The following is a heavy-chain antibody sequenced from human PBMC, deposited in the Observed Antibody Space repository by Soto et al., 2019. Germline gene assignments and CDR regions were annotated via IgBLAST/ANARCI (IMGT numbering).Heavy chain of an antibody. J-gene: IGHJ3*02. Sequence: SCPTLVNATQTLTLTCTFSGFSLSTRAVGVGWIRQPPGKALEWLALIYWNDDQRYSPSLKNRLTITKDTSKNHVVLTMTNMDPADTATYDCAHRKDMGDFDIWGQGTTVTVSS. D-gene: IGHD2-15*01. CDR2: IYWNDDQ. CDR1: GFSLSTRAVG. CDR3: AHRKDMGDFDI. V-gene: IGHV2-5*01.